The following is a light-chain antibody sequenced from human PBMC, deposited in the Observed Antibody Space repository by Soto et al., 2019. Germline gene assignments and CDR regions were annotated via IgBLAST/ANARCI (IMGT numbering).Light chain of an antibody. Sequence: QSVLTQPASVSGSPGQSITISCTGTSSDVGGYNYVSWYQLHPGKAPKLMVYEVSYRPSGVSSRFSGSKSGNTASLTVSGLQTEDEADYYCSAYAGSNNFVFGSGTKVTVL. CDR2: EVS. CDR3: SAYAGSNNFV. V-gene: IGLV2-14*01. J-gene: IGLJ1*01. CDR1: SSDVGGYNY.